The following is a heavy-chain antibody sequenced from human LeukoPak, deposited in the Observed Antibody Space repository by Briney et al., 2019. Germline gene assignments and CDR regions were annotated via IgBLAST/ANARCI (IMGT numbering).Heavy chain of an antibody. CDR2: ISSSGSTI. V-gene: IGHV3-11*04. CDR3: ASQGREKANWYFDL. D-gene: IGHD5-24*01. J-gene: IGHJ2*01. Sequence: GGSLRLSCAASGFTFSDYYMSWIRQAPGKGLEWVSYISSSGSTIYYADSVKGRFTISRDNSKNTLYLQMNSLRAEDTAVYYCASQGREKANWYFDLWGRGTLVTVSS. CDR1: GFTFSDYY.